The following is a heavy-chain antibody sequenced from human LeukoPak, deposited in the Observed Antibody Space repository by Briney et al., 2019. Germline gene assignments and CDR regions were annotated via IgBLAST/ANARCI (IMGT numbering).Heavy chain of an antibody. D-gene: IGHD6-13*01. J-gene: IGHJ4*02. CDR2: IRSEAYGGTT. CDR3: TREDEEGWYSSSWHFDY. Sequence: GGSLRLSCTASGFTFGDYAMSWVRQAPGKGLEWVGFIRSEAYGGTTEYAASVKGRFTISRDDSKSIAYLQMNSLKTEDTAVYYCTREDEEGWYSSSWHFDYWGQGTLVTVSS. CDR1: GFTFGDYA. V-gene: IGHV3-49*04.